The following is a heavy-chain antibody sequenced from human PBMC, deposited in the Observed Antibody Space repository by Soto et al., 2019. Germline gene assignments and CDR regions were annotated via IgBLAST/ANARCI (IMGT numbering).Heavy chain of an antibody. CDR2: ILVGGST. CDR1: GSICSSYD. CDR3: AKATATGGGAFEI. D-gene: IGHD2-8*02. J-gene: IGHJ3*02. V-gene: IGHV3-23*01. Sequence: PGGSLRLSCAVSGSICSSYDISWVRQAPGKGLAWVSTILVGGSTHYEDSVQGRFTISRDTSKNTVYLHMNSLTAGDTAVYYCAKATATGGGAFEIYGQGTMVTVSS.